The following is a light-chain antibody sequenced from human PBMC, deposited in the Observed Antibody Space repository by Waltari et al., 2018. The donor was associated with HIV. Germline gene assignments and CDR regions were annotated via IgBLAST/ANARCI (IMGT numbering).Light chain of an antibody. J-gene: IGLJ2*01. CDR1: SGAVGGDNF. Sequence: QSAPTQPASGSGSPGQSIALPCPGTSGAVGGDNFVSWYQKHPGKAPKLIIYNVNSRPSGVSIRFSSSRSANTASLTISGLQAEDEADYFCSSYTSSGPRYVLFGGGTRLPVL. V-gene: IGLV2-14*03. CDR3: SSYTSSGPRYVL. CDR2: NVN.